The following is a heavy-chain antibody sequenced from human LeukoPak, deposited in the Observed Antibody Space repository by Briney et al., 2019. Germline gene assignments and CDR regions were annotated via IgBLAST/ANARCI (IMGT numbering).Heavy chain of an antibody. J-gene: IGHJ6*03. CDR2: ISYDGSNK. D-gene: IGHD4-17*01. CDR3: ANSLPDDYGDFYYYYYMDV. V-gene: IGHV3-30*18. Sequence: PGGSLRLSCAASRFTFSSYGMHWVRQAPGKGLEWVAVISYDGSNKYYADSVKGRFTISRDNSKNTLYLQMNSLRAEDTAVYYCANSLPDDYGDFYYYYYMDVRGKGTTVTVSS. CDR1: RFTFSSYG.